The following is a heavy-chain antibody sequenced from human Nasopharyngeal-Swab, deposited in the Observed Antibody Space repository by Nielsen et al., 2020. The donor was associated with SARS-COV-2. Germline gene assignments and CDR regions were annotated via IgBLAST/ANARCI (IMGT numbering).Heavy chain of an antibody. V-gene: IGHV3-30*18. D-gene: IGHD3-10*01. J-gene: IGHJ3*02. Sequence: WIRQPPGKGLEWVAVISYDGSNKYYADSVKGRFTISRDNSKNTLYLQMNSLRAEDTAVYYCAKLSPYYYGSGSSHDAFDIWGQGTMVTVS. CDR2: ISYDGSNK. CDR3: AKLSPYYYGSGSSHDAFDI.